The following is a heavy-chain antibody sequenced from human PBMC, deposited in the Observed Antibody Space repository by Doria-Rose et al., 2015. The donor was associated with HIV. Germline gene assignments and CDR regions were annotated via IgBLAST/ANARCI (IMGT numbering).Heavy chain of an antibody. D-gene: IGHD3-22*01. CDR1: GFTFSSYA. Sequence: QVQLVQSGGGVVQPGRSLRLSCGATGFTFSSYAMHWVRQAPGKGLEWVAVISYDGSNKYYADSVKGRFTISRDNSKNTLYLQMNSLRAEDTAVYYCARVYDSSPGVDYWGRGTLVTVSS. J-gene: IGHJ4*02. CDR2: ISYDGSNK. V-gene: IGHV3-30*04. CDR3: ARVYDSSPGVDY.